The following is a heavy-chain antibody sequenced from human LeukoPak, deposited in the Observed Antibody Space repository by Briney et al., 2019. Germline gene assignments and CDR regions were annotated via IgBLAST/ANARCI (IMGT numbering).Heavy chain of an antibody. CDR3: ARIYCGGDCRGYYYHYYMDV. D-gene: IGHD2-21*02. V-gene: IGHV1-8*02. CDR2: MNPNSGNT. CDR1: GYTFTGYY. J-gene: IGHJ6*03. Sequence: ASVKVSCKASGYTFTGYYMHWVRQAPGQGLEWMGWMNPNSGNTGYAQKFQGRVTMTRNTSISTAYMELSSLRSEDTAVYYCARIYCGGDCRGYYYHYYMDVWGKGTTVTISS.